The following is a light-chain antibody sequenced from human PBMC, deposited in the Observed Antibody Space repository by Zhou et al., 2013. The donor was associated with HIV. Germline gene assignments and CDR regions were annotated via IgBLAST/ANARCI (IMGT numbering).Light chain of an antibody. V-gene: IGKV3-15*01. CDR2: DAS. Sequence: EIVLTQSPATLSLSPGERATLSCRASQSVSSYLAWYQQKPGQAPRLLIYDASTRATGIPARFSGSGSGTEFTLTISSMQSEDFAVYYCQQYNNWPPEYTFGQGTKLEIK. CDR3: QQYNNWPPEYT. J-gene: IGKJ2*01. CDR1: QSVSSY.